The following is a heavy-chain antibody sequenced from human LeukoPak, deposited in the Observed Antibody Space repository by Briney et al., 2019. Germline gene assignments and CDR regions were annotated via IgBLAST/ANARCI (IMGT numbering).Heavy chain of an antibody. CDR1: GLTFSSYG. CDR2: IRYDGSNK. Sequence: GGSLRLSCAASGLTFSSYGMHWVRQAPGKGLEWVAFIRYDGSNKYYADSVKGRFTISRDNSKNTLYLQMNSLRAEDTAVYYCAKDHGYLLEYFQHWGQGTLVTVSS. D-gene: IGHD5-24*01. CDR3: AKDHGYLLEYFQH. J-gene: IGHJ1*01. V-gene: IGHV3-30*02.